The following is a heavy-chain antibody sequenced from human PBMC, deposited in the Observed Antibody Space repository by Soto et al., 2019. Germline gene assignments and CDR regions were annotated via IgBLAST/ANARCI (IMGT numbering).Heavy chain of an antibody. Sequence: PSETLSLTCSVSGVSISGYCWGWIRQSAGKGLEWIGRIYSGGSTNYSPSLKSRVTMSVDASRNQFSLNLTSVTAADTAVYFCARDIRSRALDAFDIWGHGTMVTVSS. V-gene: IGHV4-4*07. D-gene: IGHD2-21*01. CDR1: GVSISGYC. J-gene: IGHJ3*02. CDR2: IYSGGST. CDR3: ARDIRSRALDAFDI.